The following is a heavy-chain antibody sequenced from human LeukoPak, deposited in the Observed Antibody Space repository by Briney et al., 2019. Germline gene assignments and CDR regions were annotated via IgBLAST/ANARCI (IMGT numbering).Heavy chain of an antibody. J-gene: IGHJ4*02. D-gene: IGHD1-14*01. CDR3: ARIRGRSPYYFDY. Sequence: ESGPTLVNPTQTLTLTCTFSGFSLSTSGMCVSWIRQPPGKALEWLALIDWDDDKYYSTSLKTRLTISKDTAKNQVVLTMTNMDPMATATYYCARIRGRSPYYFDYWGQGTLVTVSS. V-gene: IGHV2-70*01. CDR2: IDWDDDK. CDR1: GFSLSTSGMC.